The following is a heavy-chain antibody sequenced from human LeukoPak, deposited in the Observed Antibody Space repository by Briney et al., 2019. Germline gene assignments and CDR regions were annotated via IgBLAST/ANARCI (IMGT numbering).Heavy chain of an antibody. CDR1: GYTFVGYS. CDR2: INPNSGGT. J-gene: IGHJ4*02. CDR3: ARDYYYDSSGYDD. Sequence: ASVKVSCKASGYTFVGYSINWLRQAPGQGLEWMGRINPNSGGTNYAQKFQGRVTMTRDTSISTAYMELSRLRSDDTAVYYCARDYYYDSSGYDDWGQGTLVTVSS. D-gene: IGHD3-22*01. V-gene: IGHV1-2*06.